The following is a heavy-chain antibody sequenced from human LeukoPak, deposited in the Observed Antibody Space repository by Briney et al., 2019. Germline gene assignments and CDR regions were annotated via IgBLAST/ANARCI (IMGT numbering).Heavy chain of an antibody. J-gene: IGHJ4*02. D-gene: IGHD2-2*01. Sequence: ASVTVSCTASGYTFTSYGISWVRQAPGQGLEWMGWISAYNGNTNYAQKLQGRVTMTTDTSTSTAYMELRSLRSEDTAVYYCATCTSCYADLFDYWGQGTLVTVSS. CDR3: ATCTSCYADLFDY. CDR2: ISAYNGNT. V-gene: IGHV1-18*01. CDR1: GYTFTSYG.